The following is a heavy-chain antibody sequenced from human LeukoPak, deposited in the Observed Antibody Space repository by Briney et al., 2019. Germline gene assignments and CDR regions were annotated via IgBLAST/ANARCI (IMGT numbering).Heavy chain of an antibody. D-gene: IGHD6-6*01. J-gene: IGHJ4*02. CDR1: GGSISSGGYY. V-gene: IGHV4-31*03. Sequence: SETLSLTCTVSGGSISSGGYYWRWIRQHPGKGLEWIGYIYHSGSTYYNPSLKSRVTISVDRSKNQFSLKLSSVTAADTAVYYCAREVAARLWIDYWGQGTLVTVSS. CDR2: IYHSGST. CDR3: AREVAARLWIDY.